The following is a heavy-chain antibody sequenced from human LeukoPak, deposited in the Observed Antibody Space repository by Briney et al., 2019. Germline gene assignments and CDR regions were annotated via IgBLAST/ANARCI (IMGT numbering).Heavy chain of an antibody. V-gene: IGHV3-23*01. CDR1: GFTFSSYA. Sequence: PGGSLRLSCAASGFTFSSYAMSWVRQAPGKGLEWVSAISGSGGSTYYADSVKGRFTISRDNAKNSLYLQMNSLRAEDTALYYCARGDPYYYYMDVWGKGTTVTVPS. J-gene: IGHJ6*03. CDR2: ISGSGGST. CDR3: ARGDPYYYYMDV.